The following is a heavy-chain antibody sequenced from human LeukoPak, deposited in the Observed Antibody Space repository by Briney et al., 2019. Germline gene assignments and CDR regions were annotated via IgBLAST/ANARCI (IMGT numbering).Heavy chain of an antibody. J-gene: IGHJ3*02. CDR2: IKHDGSEK. V-gene: IGHV3-7*01. CDR1: GISFSNYW. Sequence: GGSLRLSCAASGISFSNYWMSWVRQAPGKGLEWVANIKHDGSEKYYVDSVKGRFNIYRDNAKNSMYLQMNSLRAEDTAVYFCARDAWGEAFDIWGQGTMVTVSS. CDR3: ARDAWGEAFDI. D-gene: IGHD3-16*01.